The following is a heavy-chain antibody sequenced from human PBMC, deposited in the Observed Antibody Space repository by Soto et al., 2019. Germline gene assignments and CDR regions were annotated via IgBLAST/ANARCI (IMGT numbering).Heavy chain of an antibody. J-gene: IGHJ4*02. CDR2: ISSSSSYI. Sequence: GGSLRLSCAASGFTFSSYSMNWVRQAPGKGLEWVSSISSSSSYIYYADSVKGRFTISRDNAKNSLYLQMNSLRAEDTAVYYCARDLIAAAGTAYYFDYWGQGTLVTVSS. CDR1: GFTFSSYS. V-gene: IGHV3-21*01. D-gene: IGHD6-13*01. CDR3: ARDLIAAAGTAYYFDY.